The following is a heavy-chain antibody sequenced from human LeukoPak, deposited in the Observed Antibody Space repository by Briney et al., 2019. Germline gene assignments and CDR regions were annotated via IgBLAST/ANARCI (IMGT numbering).Heavy chain of an antibody. Sequence: GGSLRLSCSASGFTFSSYAMHWVRPAPRKGLEYVSATISNGGSTYYADSVKGRFTISRDNSKNTLYLQMSSLRAEDTAVYYCVKDPTYYYGSGSSYFDYWGQGTLVTVSS. CDR2: TISNGGST. CDR3: VKDPTYYYGSGSSYFDY. J-gene: IGHJ4*02. V-gene: IGHV3-64D*06. CDR1: GFTFSSYA. D-gene: IGHD3-10*01.